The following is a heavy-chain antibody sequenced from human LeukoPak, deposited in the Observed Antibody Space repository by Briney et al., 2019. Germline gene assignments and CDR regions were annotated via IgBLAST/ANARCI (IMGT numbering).Heavy chain of an antibody. CDR1: GLTFSSYA. D-gene: IGHD1-26*01. J-gene: IGHJ3*02. Sequence: GGSLRLSCAASGLTFSSYAMSWVRQAPGKGLEGVSFISSSGRTMYYADSMKGRFTVSRDNAKNSVYLQMNSLRAEDTAVYYCARDLWYSGSRAPPRAFDIWGQGTMVTVSS. CDR3: ARDLWYSGSRAPPRAFDI. CDR2: ISSSGRTM. V-gene: IGHV3-48*03.